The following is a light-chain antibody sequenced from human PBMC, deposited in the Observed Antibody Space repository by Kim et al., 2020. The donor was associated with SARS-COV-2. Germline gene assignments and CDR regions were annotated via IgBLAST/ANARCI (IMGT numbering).Light chain of an antibody. Sequence: PASISCRSSQSPLHSNGNTLLDGYQQKPGQSPQLLFYLGANRASGGPDRFSGSRSGTDFTLKISRVEAEDVGVYYCMQALQTPRYTFGQGTKLEI. CDR2: LGA. V-gene: IGKV2-28*01. CDR1: QSPLHSNGNTL. J-gene: IGKJ2*01. CDR3: MQALQTPRYT.